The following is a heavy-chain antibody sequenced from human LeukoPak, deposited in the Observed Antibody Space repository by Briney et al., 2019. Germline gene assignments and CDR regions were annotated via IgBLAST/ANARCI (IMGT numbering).Heavy chain of an antibody. CDR2: IRGSGGSA. D-gene: IGHD3-22*01. J-gene: IGHJ6*02. CDR1: GFILSSYA. Sequence: GGSLRLSCAVSGFILSSYAMSWVRQAPGKGLEWVSGIRGSGGSAYSADSVKGRFTISRDNSKNTLYLQMNSLRAEDTTVYYCAKHYDGGYGGMDVWGQGTTVAVSS. CDR3: AKHYDGGYGGMDV. V-gene: IGHV3-23*01.